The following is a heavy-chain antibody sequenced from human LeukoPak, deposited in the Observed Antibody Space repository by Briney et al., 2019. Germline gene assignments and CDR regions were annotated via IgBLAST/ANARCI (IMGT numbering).Heavy chain of an antibody. CDR3: ARDMGYSNYRKPYLGAFDI. D-gene: IGHD4-11*01. J-gene: IGHJ3*02. Sequence: GASVKVSCKASGGTISTSSISWVRQAPGQGLEWMGGIIPIFGTANYAQKFQGRVTITTDESTSTAYMELSSLRSEDTAVYYCARDMGYSNYRKPYLGAFDIWGQGTMVTVSS. V-gene: IGHV1-69*05. CDR2: IIPIFGTA. CDR1: GGTISTSS.